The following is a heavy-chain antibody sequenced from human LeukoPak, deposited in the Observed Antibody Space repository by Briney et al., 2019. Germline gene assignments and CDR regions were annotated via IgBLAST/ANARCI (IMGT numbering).Heavy chain of an antibody. CDR3: ARPVAATGALRYFDWLLYGMDV. Sequence: ASVKVSCKASGYTFTSYDINWVRQATGQGLEWMGWMNPNSGNTGYAQKFQGRVTMTRNTSISTAYMELSSLRSEDTAVYYCARPVAATGALRYFDWLLYGMDVWGQGTTVTVSS. V-gene: IGHV1-8*01. CDR1: GYTFTSYD. J-gene: IGHJ6*02. CDR2: MNPNSGNT. D-gene: IGHD3-9*01.